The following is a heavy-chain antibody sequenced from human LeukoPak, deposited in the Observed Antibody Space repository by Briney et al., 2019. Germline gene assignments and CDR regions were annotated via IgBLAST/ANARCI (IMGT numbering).Heavy chain of an antibody. J-gene: IGHJ3*01. V-gene: IGHV3-74*01. CDR1: GFSLSGSW. CDR2: SKYDGSTK. Sequence: GGSLRLSCEASGFSLSGSWMHWVRQAPGKGLMWVSQSKYDGSTKSYAASVRGRFTISRDNAKNTLYLHMDSLRAEVTAVYYCARSDYFHNWGQGTMVVVSA. D-gene: IGHD2/OR15-2a*01. CDR3: ARSDYFHN.